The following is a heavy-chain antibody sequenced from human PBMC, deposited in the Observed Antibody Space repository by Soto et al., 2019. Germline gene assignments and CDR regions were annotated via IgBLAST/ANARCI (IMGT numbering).Heavy chain of an antibody. J-gene: IGHJ6*03. CDR1: GFILSDCA. CDR3: ARDLSWGSNWYYYMDV. CDR2: ISSSSSVI. V-gene: IGHV3-48*01. Sequence: EVQLVESGGGLVQPGGSLRLSCATSGFILSDCAMNWVRQAPGKGLEWVSYISSSSSVIDYADSVKGRFTVSRDNARNSLYPQMNSLRAKDTAVYYCARDLSWGSNWYYYMDVWGKGTTVTVSS. D-gene: IGHD7-27*01.